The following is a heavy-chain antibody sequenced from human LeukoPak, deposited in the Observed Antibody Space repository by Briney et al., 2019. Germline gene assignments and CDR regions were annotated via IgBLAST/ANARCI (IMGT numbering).Heavy chain of an antibody. CDR2: VSAYNGNT. CDR3: ARDAVVVVAATPPYYFDY. CDR1: GYTFTSYG. Sequence: ASVKVSCKASGYTFTSYGISWVRQAPGQGLEWMGWVSAYNGNTNYAQKLQGRVTMTTDTSTSTAYMELRSLRSDDTAVYYCARDAVVVVAATPPYYFDYWGQGTLVTVSS. V-gene: IGHV1-18*01. J-gene: IGHJ4*02. D-gene: IGHD2-15*01.